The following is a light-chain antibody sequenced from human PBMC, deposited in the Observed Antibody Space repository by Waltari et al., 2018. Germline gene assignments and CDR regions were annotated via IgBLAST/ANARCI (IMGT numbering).Light chain of an antibody. CDR1: QGIKNY. V-gene: IGKV1-16*02. Sequence: DIQMTQSPSSLSVFLGDRVTITCRASQGIKNYLAWYQQKPGEAPRSLIYGTSNMGTGVPSKFSGSGSGTEFFLTISSLQPEDSAIYYCQQRTTCPFTFGQGTKLEIK. CDR3: QQRTTCPFT. CDR2: GTS. J-gene: IGKJ2*01.